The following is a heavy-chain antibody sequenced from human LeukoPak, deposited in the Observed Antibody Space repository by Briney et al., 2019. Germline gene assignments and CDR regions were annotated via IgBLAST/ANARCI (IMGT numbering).Heavy chain of an antibody. J-gene: IGHJ4*02. CDR1: GFTFGSYA. V-gene: IGHV3-23*01. CDR3: AKTTTGYSSGRYPAWPIDY. CDR2: IFGSGGSA. Sequence: GGSLRLSCAASGFTFGSYAMYWVRQAPGKGLEWVSGIFGSGGSAHYADSVKGRFTISRDNSKNTVYLQMDSLRAEDTAIYYCAKTTTGYSSGRYPAWPIDYWGQGTLVTISS. D-gene: IGHD2-15*01.